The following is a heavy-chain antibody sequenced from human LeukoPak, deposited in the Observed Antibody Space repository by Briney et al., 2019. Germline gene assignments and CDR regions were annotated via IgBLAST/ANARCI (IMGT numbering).Heavy chain of an antibody. V-gene: IGHV1-69*13. J-gene: IGHJ4*02. Sequence: SVTVSCRASGGTFSSYAISWVRQAPGQGLEWMGGIIPIFATANYAQKFQGRVTITADESTSTAYMELSSLRSEDTAVYYCAGSRELYDTFDYWGQGTLVTVSS. CDR3: AGSRELYDTFDY. D-gene: IGHD3-22*01. CDR1: GGTFSSYA. CDR2: IIPIFATA.